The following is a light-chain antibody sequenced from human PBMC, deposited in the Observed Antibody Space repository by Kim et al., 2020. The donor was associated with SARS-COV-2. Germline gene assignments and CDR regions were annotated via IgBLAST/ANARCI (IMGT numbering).Light chain of an antibody. CDR1: QSVSDNY. V-gene: IGKV3-20*01. J-gene: IGKJ1*01. CDR3: QQYVDSPRT. Sequence: LSPGERATLSCMASQSVSDNYLAWYQHKPGQAPRLLIYGASSRATGIPDRFSGSGSGTDFTLTISRLEPEDFAVYFCQQYVDSPRTFGQGTKVDIK. CDR2: GAS.